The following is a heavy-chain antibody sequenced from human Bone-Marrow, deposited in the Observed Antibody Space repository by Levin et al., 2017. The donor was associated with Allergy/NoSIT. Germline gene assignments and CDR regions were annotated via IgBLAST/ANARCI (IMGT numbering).Heavy chain of an antibody. CDR3: ARGIIGDVRVAHKEAFDI. CDR1: GFSFRSYG. V-gene: IGHV3-30*03. CDR2: ISYDGDFT. Sequence: PGESLKISCAASGFSFRSYGMHWVRQAPGKGLEWVGLISYDGDFTFYGDSVKGRFTISRDNSNNTLFLQMDSLSAEDTAIYYCARGIIGDVRVAHKEAFDIWGQGTMVSVSS. D-gene: IGHD2-8*02. J-gene: IGHJ3*02.